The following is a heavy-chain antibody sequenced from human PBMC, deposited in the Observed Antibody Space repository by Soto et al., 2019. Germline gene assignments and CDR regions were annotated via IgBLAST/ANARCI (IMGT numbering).Heavy chain of an antibody. CDR1: GYTFTGYY. V-gene: IGHV1-2*04. D-gene: IGHD3-22*01. Sequence: EASVKVSCKASGYTFTGYYMHWVRQAPGQGLEWMGWINPNSGGTNYAQKFQGWVTMTRDTSISTAYMELSRLRSDDTAVYYCARVGYYYDSSGSILFAPFDIWGQGTMVTVSS. CDR2: INPNSGGT. J-gene: IGHJ3*02. CDR3: ARVGYYYDSSGSILFAPFDI.